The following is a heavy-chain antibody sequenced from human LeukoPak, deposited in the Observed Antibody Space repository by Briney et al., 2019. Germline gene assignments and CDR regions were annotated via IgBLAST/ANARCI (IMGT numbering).Heavy chain of an antibody. CDR2: INPNSGGT. V-gene: IGHV1-2*02. CDR1: GYTFTGYY. D-gene: IGHD6-19*01. Sequence: ASVKVSCKASGYTFTGYYMHWVRQAPGQGLEWMGWINPNSGGTNYAQKFQGRVTMTRDTSISTAYMELSRLRSDDTAVYYCATTTPQYSSGWYYYDYWGQGTLVTVSS. CDR3: ATTTPQYSSGWYYYDY. J-gene: IGHJ4*02.